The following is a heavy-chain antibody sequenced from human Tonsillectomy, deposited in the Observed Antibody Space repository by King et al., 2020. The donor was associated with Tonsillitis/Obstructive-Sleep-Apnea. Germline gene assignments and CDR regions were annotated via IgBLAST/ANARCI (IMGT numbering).Heavy chain of an antibody. V-gene: IGHV3-15*07. J-gene: IGHJ4*02. CDR2: IKSESDGGPT. CDR3: TTDGDGDYFDY. D-gene: IGHD2-21*02. CDR1: GFTFTNAW. Sequence: VQLVESGGGLVKPGGSLRLSCAASGFTFTNAWMNWVRQAPGKGLEWVGRIKSESDGGPTDYAAPVKGRFTISRDDSKSTVYLQMNSLKTEDTAVYYCTTDGDGDYFDYWGQGTLVTVSS.